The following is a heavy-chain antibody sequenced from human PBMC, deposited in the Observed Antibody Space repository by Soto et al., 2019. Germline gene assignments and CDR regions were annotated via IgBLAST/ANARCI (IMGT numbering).Heavy chain of an antibody. J-gene: IGHJ6*02. Sequence: ASVKVSWKASGYTFTSYDSNWGRQDTGQGLEWMGWMNPNSGNTGYAQKFQGRVTMTRNTSISTAYMELSSLRSEDTAVYYCARGDSSSSTYYYYYGMDVWGQGTTVTVSS. CDR3: ARGDSSSSTYYYYYGMDV. V-gene: IGHV1-8*01. CDR2: MNPNSGNT. CDR1: GYTFTSYD. D-gene: IGHD6-6*01.